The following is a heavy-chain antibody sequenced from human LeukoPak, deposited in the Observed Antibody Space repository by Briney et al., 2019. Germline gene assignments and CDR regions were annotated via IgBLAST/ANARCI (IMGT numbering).Heavy chain of an antibody. CDR1: GFTFSSYA. D-gene: IGHD2-15*01. CDR3: ARGCSAVSCYAFDY. Sequence: GGSLRLSCAASGFTFSSYAMSWVRQAPGKGLECVSVIYSGGTTYYADSVKGRFTIPRDNSKNTLYLQMNSLRAEDTAVYYCARGCSAVSCYAFDYWGQGTLVTVSS. J-gene: IGHJ4*02. CDR2: IYSGGTT. V-gene: IGHV3-53*01.